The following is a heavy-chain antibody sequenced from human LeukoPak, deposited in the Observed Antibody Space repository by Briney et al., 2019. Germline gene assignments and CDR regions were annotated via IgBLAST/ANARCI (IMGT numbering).Heavy chain of an antibody. CDR3: AKDLQDTAMVY. V-gene: IGHV3-30*18. CDR1: GFTFSSYG. CDR2: ISYDGSNK. J-gene: IGHJ4*02. D-gene: IGHD5-18*01. Sequence: GGSLRLSCAASGFTFSSYGMHWVRQAPGKGLEWVAVISYDGSNKYYADSVKGRFTISRDNSKNTLYLQMNSLRAEDTAVYYCAKDLQDTAMVYWGQGTPATVSS.